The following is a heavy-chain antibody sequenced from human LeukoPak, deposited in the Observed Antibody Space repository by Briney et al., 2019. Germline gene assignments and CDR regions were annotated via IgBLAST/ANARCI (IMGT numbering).Heavy chain of an antibody. J-gene: IGHJ4*02. CDR2: IYWDDDK. V-gene: IGHV2-5*02. CDR3: AHSTYGDYDLDY. Sequence: SGPTLINPTQTLTLTSTFSRFSLSTSGVGVGWIRQPPGKALEWLALIYWDDDKRYSPSLKSRLTITKDTSKNQVVLTMTNMDPVDTATYYCAHSTYGDYDLDYWGQGTLVTVSS. CDR1: RFSLSTSGVG. D-gene: IGHD4-17*01.